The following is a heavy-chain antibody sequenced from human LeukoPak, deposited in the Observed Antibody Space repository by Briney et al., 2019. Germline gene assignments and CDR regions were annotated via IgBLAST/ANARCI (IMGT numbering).Heavy chain of an antibody. J-gene: IGHJ5*02. CDR3: AGETGTGFDP. CDR1: GFTFSMYW. V-gene: IGHV3-74*01. CDR2: INSDGIST. Sequence: GGSLRLSCAASGFTFSMYWMHWVRQAPGKGLVWVARINSDGISTSYADSVKGRFTISRDNAKNTLYLQMNSLRAEDTAVYFCAGETGTGFDPWGQGTLVTVS. D-gene: IGHD3/OR15-3a*01.